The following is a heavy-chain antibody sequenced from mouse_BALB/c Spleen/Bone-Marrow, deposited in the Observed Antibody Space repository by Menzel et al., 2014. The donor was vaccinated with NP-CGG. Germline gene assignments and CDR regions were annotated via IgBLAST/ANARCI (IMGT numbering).Heavy chain of an antibody. J-gene: IGHJ4*01. CDR3: ARWELYAMEH. V-gene: IGHV14-3*02. CDR2: IDPANGNT. CDR1: GFNIKDAY. D-gene: IGHD2-12*01. Sequence: EVQLQQSGAELVKPGASVKLSCTASGFNIKDAYMHWVKQRPEQGLEWIGRIDPANGNTKYDPKFQGKATITADTSSNTASRQHSSVTSEDSGVFYCARWELYAMEHWGKGPSVPVFS.